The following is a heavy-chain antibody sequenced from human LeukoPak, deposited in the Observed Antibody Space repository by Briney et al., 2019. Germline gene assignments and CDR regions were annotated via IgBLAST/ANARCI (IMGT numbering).Heavy chain of an antibody. J-gene: IGHJ6*03. V-gene: IGHV1-69*05. CDR3: ASKPPASRDYYYYYMDV. CDR2: IIPIFGTA. CDR1: GGTFSSYA. Sequence: SVKVSCKASGGTFSSYAISWVRQAPGQGLEWMGGIIPIFGTANYAQKFQGRVTITTDESTSTAYMELSSLRSEDTAVYYCASKPPASRDYYYYYMDVWGKGTTVTVSS.